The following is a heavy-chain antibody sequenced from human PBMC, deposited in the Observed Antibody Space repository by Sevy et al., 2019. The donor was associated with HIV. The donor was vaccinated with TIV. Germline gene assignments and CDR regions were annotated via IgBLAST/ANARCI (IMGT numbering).Heavy chain of an antibody. V-gene: IGHV4-31*03. CDR2: IYYSGST. D-gene: IGHD3-16*01. CDR1: GGSISSGGYY. Sequence: TLSLTCTVSGGSISSGGYYWSWIRQHPGKGLEWIGYIYYSGSTYYNPSLKSRVTISVDTSKNQFSLKLSSVTAADTAVYYCARVRRRGGGAYYFDYWGQGTLVTVSS. CDR3: ARVRRRGGGAYYFDY. J-gene: IGHJ4*02.